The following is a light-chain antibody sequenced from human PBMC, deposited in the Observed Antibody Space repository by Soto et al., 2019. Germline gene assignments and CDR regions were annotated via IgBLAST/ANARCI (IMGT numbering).Light chain of an antibody. J-gene: IGLJ3*02. CDR1: SSDVGGYNY. Sequence: QSALTQPASVSGSPGQSITISCTGTSSDVGGYNYVSWYQQHPGKAPKLIIYEVAHRPSGVSDRFSGSKSGNTASLTISGLQADDEADYYCSSYTTTSTLVFGGGTKLTVL. V-gene: IGLV2-14*01. CDR2: EVA. CDR3: SSYTTTSTLV.